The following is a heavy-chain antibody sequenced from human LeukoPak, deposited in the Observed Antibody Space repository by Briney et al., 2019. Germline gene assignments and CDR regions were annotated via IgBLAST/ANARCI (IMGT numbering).Heavy chain of an antibody. CDR1: GFTFSSYG. Sequence: PGGSLRLSCAASGFTFSSYGMHWVRQAPGKGLEWVAVIWYDGSNKYYADSVKGRFTISRDNSKNTLYLQMNSLRAEDTAVYYCARESSSSRGAYFDYWGQGTLVTVSS. J-gene: IGHJ4*02. CDR2: IWYDGSNK. V-gene: IGHV3-33*08. D-gene: IGHD6-6*01. CDR3: ARESSSSRGAYFDY.